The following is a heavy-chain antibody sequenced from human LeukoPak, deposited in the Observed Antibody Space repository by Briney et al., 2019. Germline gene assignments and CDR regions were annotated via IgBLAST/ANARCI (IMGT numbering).Heavy chain of an antibody. Sequence: PSETLSLTCTVAGGSISSYYWSWIRQPPGKGLEWIGYIYYSGSTNYNPSLKSRVTISVDKSKNQLSLKLSSVTAADTAVYYCAREGDSSGWDFDYWGQGTLVTVSS. J-gene: IGHJ4*02. CDR2: IYYSGST. V-gene: IGHV4-59*01. CDR3: AREGDSSGWDFDY. D-gene: IGHD6-19*01. CDR1: GGSISSYY.